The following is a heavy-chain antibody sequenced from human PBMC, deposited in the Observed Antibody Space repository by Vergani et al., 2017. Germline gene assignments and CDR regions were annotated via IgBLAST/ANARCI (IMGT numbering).Heavy chain of an antibody. J-gene: IGHJ4*02. V-gene: IGHV3-23*01. D-gene: IGHD3-3*01. CDR2: ISGSGGST. Sequence: EVQLLESGGGLVQPGGSLRLSCAASGFTFSSYAMSWVRQAQGKGLEWVSAISGSGGSTYYADSVKGRFTISRDTSKNTLYLQMNSLRAEDTAVYYCAKGRAYYDFWSGYYYFDYWGQGTLVTVSS. CDR1: GFTFSSYA. CDR3: AKGRAYYDFWSGYYYFDY.